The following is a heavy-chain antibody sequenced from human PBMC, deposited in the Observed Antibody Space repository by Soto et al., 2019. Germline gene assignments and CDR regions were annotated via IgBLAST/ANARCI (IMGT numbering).Heavy chain of an antibody. CDR3: ATLPCIVVNDLCYNVFDL. Sequence: EVQLLESGGGLTQPGGSLRLSCAASGITLSNYAMSWVRQAPGKGLEWVSAISGDGDGTYYADSVQGRFTISRDNSKNTLDLQMNSLRAEDTAVYFCATLPCIVVNDLCYNVFDLWGQGTMVTVSS. V-gene: IGHV3-23*01. CDR2: ISGDGDGT. D-gene: IGHD2-8*01. CDR1: GITLSNYA. J-gene: IGHJ3*01.